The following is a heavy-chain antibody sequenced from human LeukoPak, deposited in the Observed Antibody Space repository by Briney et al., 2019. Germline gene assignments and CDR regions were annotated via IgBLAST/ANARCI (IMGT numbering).Heavy chain of an antibody. J-gene: IGHJ6*02. CDR3: ARQNRPLCGGDCYKIQWGYGMDV. V-gene: IGHV3-30-3*01. D-gene: IGHD2-21*02. CDR2: ISYDGSNK. CDR1: GFTFSSYA. Sequence: PGGSLRLSCAASGFTFSSYAMHWVRQAPGKGLEWVAVISYDGSNKYYADSVKGRFTISRDNSKNTLYLQMNSLRAEDTAVYYCARQNRPLCGGDCYKIQWGYGMDVWGQGTTVTVSS.